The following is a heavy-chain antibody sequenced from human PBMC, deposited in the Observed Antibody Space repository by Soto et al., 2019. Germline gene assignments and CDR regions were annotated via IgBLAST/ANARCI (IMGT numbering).Heavy chain of an antibody. J-gene: IGHJ5*02. D-gene: IGHD3-9*01. V-gene: IGHV4-39*01. CDR3: ARLGHYDILTGYYQHPYNWFDP. CDR2: IYYSGST. CDR1: GGSISSSSYY. Sequence: SETLSLTCTVSGGSISSSSYYWGWIRQPPGKGLEWIGSIYYSGSTYYNPSLKSRVTISVDTSKNQFSLKLSSVTAADTAVYYCARLGHYDILTGYYQHPYNWFDPWGQGTLVTVSS.